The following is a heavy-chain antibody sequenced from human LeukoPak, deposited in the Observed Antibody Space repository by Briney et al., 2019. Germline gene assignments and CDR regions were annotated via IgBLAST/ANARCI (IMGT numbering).Heavy chain of an antibody. V-gene: IGHV3-30*02. J-gene: IGHJ4*02. D-gene: IGHD2-2*01. Sequence: GRSLRLSCAASGFTFSSYAMHWVRQAPGKGLEWVAFIRYDGSNKYIDSVKGRFTISRDNSKNTLYLQMNSLRVEDTAVYYCAKDLRERGFQLPVDDWGQGTLVTVSS. CDR3: AKDLRERGFQLPVDD. CDR2: IRYDGSNK. CDR1: GFTFSSYA.